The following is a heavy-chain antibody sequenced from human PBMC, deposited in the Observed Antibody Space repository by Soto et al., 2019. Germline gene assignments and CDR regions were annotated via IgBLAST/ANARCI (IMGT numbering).Heavy chain of an antibody. D-gene: IGHD5-12*01. CDR3: ARADIVATIFSWGRGAWGDY. CDR2: ISAYNGNT. J-gene: IGHJ4*02. Sequence: ASVKVSCKASGYTFTSYGISWVRQAPGQGLEWMGWISAYNGNTNYAQKLQGRVTMTTDTSTGTAYMELRSLSSDDTAVYYCARADIVATIFSWGRGAWGDYWGQGTLVTVSS. CDR1: GYTFTSYG. V-gene: IGHV1-18*01.